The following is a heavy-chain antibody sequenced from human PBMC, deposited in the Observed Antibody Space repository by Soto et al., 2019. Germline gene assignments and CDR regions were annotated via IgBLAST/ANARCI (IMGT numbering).Heavy chain of an antibody. J-gene: IGHJ3*02. CDR2: IWYDGSNK. Sequence: GGSLRLSCAASGFTFSSYGMHWVRQAPGKGLEWVAVIWYDGSNKYYADSVKGRFTISRDNSKNTLYLQMNGLRAEDTAVYYCARDLIGYSGSFIWGQGTMVTVSS. D-gene: IGHD1-26*01. V-gene: IGHV3-33*01. CDR1: GFTFSSYG. CDR3: ARDLIGYSGSFI.